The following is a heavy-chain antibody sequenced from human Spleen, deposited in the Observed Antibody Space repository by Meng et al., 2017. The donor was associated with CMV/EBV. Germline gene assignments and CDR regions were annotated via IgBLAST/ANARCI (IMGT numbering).Heavy chain of an antibody. Sequence: GESLKISCAASGFTFSSYSMNWVRQAPGKGLEWVSSISSTSTYIYHADSVKGRFTISRDNAKNSLYLQMNSLRAEDTAVYYCARRGAKGGLYYYYGMDVWGQGTTVTVSS. CDR2: ISSTSTYI. CDR1: GFTFSSYS. V-gene: IGHV3-21*01. CDR3: ARRGAKGGLYYYYGMDV. D-gene: IGHD3-16*01. J-gene: IGHJ6*02.